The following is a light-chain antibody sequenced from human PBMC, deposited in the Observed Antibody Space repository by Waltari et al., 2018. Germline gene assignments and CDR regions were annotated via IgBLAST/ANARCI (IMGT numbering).Light chain of an antibody. V-gene: IGKV4-1*01. CDR1: PSLLNRAKKKNY. CDR3: QQYFDTPS. Sequence: DIVMTQSPDSLAVSLGERATIKCKSGPSLLNRAKKKNYLAWYQQKPGQPPKRLIYWASTRDSGVPDRFSGSGSGTDFTLTISSLQAADVAVYYCQQYFDTPSFGPGTKVEIK. CDR2: WAS. J-gene: IGKJ3*01.